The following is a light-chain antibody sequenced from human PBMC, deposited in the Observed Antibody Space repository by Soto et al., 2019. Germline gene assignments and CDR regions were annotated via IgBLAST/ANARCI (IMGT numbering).Light chain of an antibody. J-gene: IGKJ5*01. V-gene: IGKV3-20*01. CDR1: HSVSSSD. CDR3: QQHGSSPIT. CDR2: GAS. Sequence: IVLTQSPCTLSLSPGERSTLSCRASHSVSSSDLAWYQHKPGQAPKFLIYGASSRATGIPDRFSGSGSGTDFPLTIRGLEPEDAAVYYGQQHGSSPITFGQGTRLEI.